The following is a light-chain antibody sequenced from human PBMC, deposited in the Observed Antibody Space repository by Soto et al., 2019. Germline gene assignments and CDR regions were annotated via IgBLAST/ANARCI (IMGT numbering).Light chain of an antibody. J-gene: IGKJ1*01. Sequence: EIVLTQSPGTLSLSPGERATLSCRASQSVSSSFLAWSQQKPGQAPRLLIYGASTRATGIPDRFSGSGSVTDFTLTISRLEPEDFAVYYCQHYDSSPWTFGQGTKVEIK. CDR1: QSVSSSF. CDR2: GAS. V-gene: IGKV3-20*01. CDR3: QHYDSSPWT.